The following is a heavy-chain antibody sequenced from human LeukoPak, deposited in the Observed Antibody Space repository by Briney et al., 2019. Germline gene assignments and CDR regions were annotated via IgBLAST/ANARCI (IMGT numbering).Heavy chain of an antibody. CDR2: ISSSGSTI. CDR1: VFTFSSYE. D-gene: IGHD3-9*01. J-gene: IGHJ4*02. CDR3: ARVRVLRYFDYYFDY. Sequence: GGSLRLSCAPSVFTFSSYEMNWVRQAPGKGLEWVSYISSSGSTIYYADSVKGRFTISRDNAKNSLYLQMNSLRAEDTAVYYCARVRVLRYFDYYFDYWGQGTLVTVSS. V-gene: IGHV3-48*03.